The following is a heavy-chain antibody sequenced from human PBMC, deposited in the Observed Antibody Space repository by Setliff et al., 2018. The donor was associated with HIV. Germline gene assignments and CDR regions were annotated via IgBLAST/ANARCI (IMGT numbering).Heavy chain of an antibody. CDR2: IYYTGIP. Sequence: PSETLSLTCTVSGTSINSHYWSWIRQTPGKGLQWIGLIYYTGIPTYNPSLEGRITMSVDRSKNQFSLRLTSVTAADTAMYYCARYYYDRSGTLYAFDIWGQGTMVTVSS. CDR3: ARYYYDRSGTLYAFDI. J-gene: IGHJ3*02. CDR1: GTSINSHY. D-gene: IGHD3-22*01. V-gene: IGHV4-59*11.